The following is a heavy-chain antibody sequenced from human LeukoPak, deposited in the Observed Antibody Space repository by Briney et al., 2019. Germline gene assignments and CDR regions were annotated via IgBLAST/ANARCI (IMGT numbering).Heavy chain of an antibody. CDR3: ARGSVVVPAAIDY. CDR1: GYSFTSYG. CDR2: ISANNGNT. J-gene: IGHJ4*02. D-gene: IGHD2-2*01. V-gene: IGHV1-18*01. Sequence: ASVKVSCKASGYSFTSYGIAWVRQAPGLGLEWMGWISANNGNTNYVQKLQGRVTMTTDTSASTAYMDLRSLRSDDTAVYYCARGSVVVPAAIDYWGQGTLVTVSS.